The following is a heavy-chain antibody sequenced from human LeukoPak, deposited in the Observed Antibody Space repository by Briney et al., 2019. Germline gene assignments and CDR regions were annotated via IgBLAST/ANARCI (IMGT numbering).Heavy chain of an antibody. Sequence: SETLSLTCTVSGGSISSSSYYWGWIRQPPGKGLEWIGSIYYSGSTYYNPSLKSRVTISVDTSKNQFSLKLSSVIAADTAVYYCARHGDSSSWYADIFDYWGQGTLVTVSS. CDR3: ARHGDSSSWYADIFDY. J-gene: IGHJ4*02. CDR1: GGSISSSSYY. CDR2: IYYSGST. V-gene: IGHV4-39*01. D-gene: IGHD6-13*01.